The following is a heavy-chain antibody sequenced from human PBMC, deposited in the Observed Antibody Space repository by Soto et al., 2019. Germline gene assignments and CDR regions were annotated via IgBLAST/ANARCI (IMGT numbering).Heavy chain of an antibody. V-gene: IGHV3-15*01. Sequence: EVQLVESGGGLVKPGGSLRLSCAASGFTFSNAWMSWVRQAPGKGLEWVGRIKSKTDGGTTDYAAPVKGRFTISRDDSKNTLYLQMNSLKTEDTAVYYCTTDVGLYYYYGMDVWGQGTTVTVSS. CDR3: TTDVGLYYYYGMDV. CDR1: GFTFSNAW. J-gene: IGHJ6*02. CDR2: IKSKTDGGTT.